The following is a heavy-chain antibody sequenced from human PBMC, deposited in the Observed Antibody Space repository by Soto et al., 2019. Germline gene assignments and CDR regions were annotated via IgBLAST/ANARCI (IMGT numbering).Heavy chain of an antibody. Sequence: GEALKISCKGSGYSFTSYWIGWVHQMPGKGLEWMGIIYPGDSDTRYSPSFQGQVTVSADKSISTAYLQWSSLKASDTAMYYCARQHTIFGVVLDAFDIWGQGTMVTVSS. CDR2: IYPGDSDT. J-gene: IGHJ3*02. V-gene: IGHV5-51*07. CDR1: GYSFTSYW. CDR3: ARQHTIFGVVLDAFDI. D-gene: IGHD3-3*01.